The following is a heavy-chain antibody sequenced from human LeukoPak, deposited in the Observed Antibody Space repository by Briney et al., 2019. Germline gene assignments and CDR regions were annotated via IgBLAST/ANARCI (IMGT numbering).Heavy chain of an antibody. CDR3: ARDRLTPMVRGSLDY. CDR1: GGSFSGYY. Sequence: PSETLSLTCAVYGGSFSGYYWSWIREPPGKGLEWIGEINHSGRTSYNPSLKSRVTISVDTSKNQFSLKLSSVTAADTAVYYCARDRLTPMVRGSLDYWGQGTLVTVSS. V-gene: IGHV4-34*01. J-gene: IGHJ4*02. CDR2: INHSGRT. D-gene: IGHD3-10*01.